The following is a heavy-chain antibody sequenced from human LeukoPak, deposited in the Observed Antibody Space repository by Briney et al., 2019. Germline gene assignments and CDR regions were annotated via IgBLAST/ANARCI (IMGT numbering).Heavy chain of an antibody. CDR1: GFTFSSYW. CDR2: IKQDGSEK. CDR3: ARETSPKLRYFDWYRYYYYYMDV. J-gene: IGHJ6*03. D-gene: IGHD3-9*01. Sequence: GGSLRLSCAASGFTFSSYWMSWVRQAPGKGLEWVANIKQDGSEKYYVDSVKGRFTISRDNAKNSLYLQMNSLRAEDTAVYYCARETSPKLRYFDWYRYYYYYMDVWGKGTTVTVSS. V-gene: IGHV3-7*01.